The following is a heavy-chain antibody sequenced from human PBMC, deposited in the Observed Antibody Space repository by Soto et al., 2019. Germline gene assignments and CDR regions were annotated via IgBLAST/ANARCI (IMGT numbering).Heavy chain of an antibody. Sequence: QVQLVQSGDEVKKPGASVKVSCKASGYTFMSYGISWVRQAPGQGLGWMGWVSALNGNTNFAQRFHDRVTMTIDTSTSTAHMDLRTLRSDDTAMYYCASGPFDSSGYYSFDYWGQGTLVTVSS. J-gene: IGHJ4*02. CDR3: ASGPFDSSGYYSFDY. D-gene: IGHD3-22*01. CDR1: GYTFMSYG. V-gene: IGHV1-18*01. CDR2: VSALNGNT.